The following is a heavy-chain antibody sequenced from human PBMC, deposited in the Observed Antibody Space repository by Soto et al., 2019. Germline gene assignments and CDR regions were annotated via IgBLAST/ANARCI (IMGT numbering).Heavy chain of an antibody. CDR1: GGTFSSYA. V-gene: IGHV1-69*13. CDR3: ARDSSDTAMVIGGMDV. J-gene: IGHJ6*02. Sequence: GASVKVSCKASGGTFSSYAISWVRQAPGQGLEWMGGIIPIFGTANYAQKFQGRVTITADESTSTAYMELSSLRSEDTAVYYCARDSSDTAMVIGGMDVWGQGTTVTVSS. CDR2: IIPIFGTA. D-gene: IGHD5-18*01.